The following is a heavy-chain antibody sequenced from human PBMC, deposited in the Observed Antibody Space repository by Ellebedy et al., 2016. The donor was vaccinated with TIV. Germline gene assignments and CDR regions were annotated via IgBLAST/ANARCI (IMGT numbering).Heavy chain of an antibody. CDR2: INSSGGST. CDR1: GYTFTRYY. Sequence: AASVKVSCKASGYTFTRYYIHWVRQAPGQGLEWMGIINSSGGSTTYAQRFQGRVTMTRDTSTSTAYMELSSLRSEDTAVYYCARDLGVYWGQGTLVTVSS. D-gene: IGHD3-16*01. J-gene: IGHJ4*02. CDR3: ARDLGVY. V-gene: IGHV1-46*01.